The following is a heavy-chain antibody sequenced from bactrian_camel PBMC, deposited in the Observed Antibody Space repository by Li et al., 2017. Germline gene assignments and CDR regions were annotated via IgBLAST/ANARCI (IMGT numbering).Heavy chain of an antibody. V-gene: IGHV3S9*01. CDR2: IDSPGGT. J-gene: IGHJ4*01. Sequence: QVQLVESGGGSVEAGGSLRLSYAASGYTASSACVVWFRHITGREREAVARIDSPGGTTYVDAVKGRFTISQDNSKNSVYLQMDNLKPEDTAAYVCAAASVPTPTQCHDRLRFDEYNFYGQGTQVTVS. D-gene: IGHD1*01. CDR3: AAASVPTPTQCHDRLRFDEYNF. CDR1: GYTASSAC.